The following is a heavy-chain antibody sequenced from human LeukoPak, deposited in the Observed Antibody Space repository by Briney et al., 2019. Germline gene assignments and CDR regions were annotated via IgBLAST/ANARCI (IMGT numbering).Heavy chain of an antibody. CDR3: ARMAYDILTGYYSLDY. V-gene: IGHV4-61*02. Sequence: SQTLSLTCTVSGGSITSGTYYWSWIRQPAGKALEWIGRIYISGSTNYNPSLKSRVTISLDTSKNQFSLKLSSVTAADTAVYYCARMAYDILTGYYSLDYWGQGTLVTVSS. CDR1: GGSITSGTYY. J-gene: IGHJ4*02. CDR2: IYISGST. D-gene: IGHD3-9*01.